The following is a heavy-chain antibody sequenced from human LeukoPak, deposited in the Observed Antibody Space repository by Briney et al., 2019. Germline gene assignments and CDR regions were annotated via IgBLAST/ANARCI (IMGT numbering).Heavy chain of an antibody. J-gene: IGHJ4*02. CDR2: IHIDGDT. CDR1: EFTVSTNY. CDR3: GLRYSGSYYDY. V-gene: IGHV3-66*01. Sequence: GGSLRLSCVASEFTVSTNYMSWVRQAPGKGLEWVSIIHIDGDTHYADSVKGRFTFSRDNSKNTLYLQMNSLRAEDTAVYYCGLRYSGSYYDYWGQGTLVTVSS. D-gene: IGHD1-26*01.